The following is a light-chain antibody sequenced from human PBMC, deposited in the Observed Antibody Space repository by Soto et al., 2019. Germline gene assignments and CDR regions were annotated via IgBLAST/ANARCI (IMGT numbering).Light chain of an antibody. Sequence: IQMTQSPSSLSASVGDRVTITCRSSQNISTFLNWYQQKQGKAPDLVIYAVSSLQTGVPSRFTGSGSGTDFTLTISSLQPADFATYFCQQSYNPPPTFGQGTKVDIK. CDR2: AVS. CDR1: QNISTF. CDR3: QQSYNPPPT. J-gene: IGKJ1*01. V-gene: IGKV1-39*01.